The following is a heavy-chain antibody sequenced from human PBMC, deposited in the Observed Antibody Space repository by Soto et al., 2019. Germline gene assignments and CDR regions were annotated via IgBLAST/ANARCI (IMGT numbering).Heavy chain of an antibody. V-gene: IGHV3-53*01. CDR2: NDSYGTT. Sequence: PVGSLRLSCAASGFTVSSNYMPWVRRASGERLECLSINDSYGTTSYADSVKGRFTISKDNYKHTPNLQMNNLRAEDTARYSSALLRNWGQGTLVTVSS. CDR1: GFTVSSNY. J-gene: IGHJ4*02. CDR3: ALLRN.